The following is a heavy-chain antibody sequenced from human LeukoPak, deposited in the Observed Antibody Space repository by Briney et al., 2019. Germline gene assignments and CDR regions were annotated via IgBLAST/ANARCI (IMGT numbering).Heavy chain of an antibody. D-gene: IGHD6-13*01. CDR3: GRGIAPND. Sequence: GGSLRLSCAASGFTFSSYWMHWVRQAPGKGLVWVSRINNDGSSTGYADSVKGRFTISRDNAKSTLYLQMNSLRAEDTAVCYCGRGIAPNDWGQGTLVTVSS. J-gene: IGHJ4*02. CDR1: GFTFSSYW. V-gene: IGHV3-74*01. CDR2: INNDGSST.